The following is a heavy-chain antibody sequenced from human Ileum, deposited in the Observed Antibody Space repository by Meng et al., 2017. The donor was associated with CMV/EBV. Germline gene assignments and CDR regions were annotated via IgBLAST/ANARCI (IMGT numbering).Heavy chain of an antibody. CDR1: GFTFSSYW. D-gene: IGHD2-15*01. CDR3: AREMRYCSGNTCYTNWYFDL. CDR2: IKPDGSEY. J-gene: IGHJ2*01. Sequence: GGSLRLSCAASGFTFSSYWLSWVRQAPGEGLEWVANIKPDGSEYYFADSVRGRFRISRDNAKNSLYLQMYSLGADDTAVYYCAREMRYCSGNTCYTNWYFDLWGRGTLVTVSS. V-gene: IGHV3-7*01.